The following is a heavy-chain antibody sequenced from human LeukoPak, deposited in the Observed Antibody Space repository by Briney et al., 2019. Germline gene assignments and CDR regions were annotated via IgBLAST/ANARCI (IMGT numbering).Heavy chain of an antibody. CDR1: GFTFSSYS. CDR2: ISGSGGRI. Sequence: GGSLRLSCAASGFTFSSYSMSWVRQAPGKGLEWVSSISGSGGRIDYADSVKGRFTISRDNSKNTLSLQMNSLTAEDTAVYYCAKNPRLEGWIYFDFWGQGILVTVSS. CDR3: AKNPRLEGWIYFDF. J-gene: IGHJ4*02. D-gene: IGHD1-1*01. V-gene: IGHV3-23*01.